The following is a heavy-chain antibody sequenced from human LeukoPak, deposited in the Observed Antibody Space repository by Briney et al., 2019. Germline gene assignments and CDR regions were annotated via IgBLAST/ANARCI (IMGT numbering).Heavy chain of an antibody. Sequence: GASVRVSCKASGYTFTSYGISWARQAPGQGLEWMGWISAYNGNTNYAQKLQGRVTMTTDTSTSTAYMELRSLRSDDTAVYYCARDLLVYYYDSSGYSPFDYWGQGTLVTVSS. J-gene: IGHJ4*02. D-gene: IGHD3-22*01. CDR3: ARDLLVYYYDSSGYSPFDY. V-gene: IGHV1-18*01. CDR1: GYTFTSYG. CDR2: ISAYNGNT.